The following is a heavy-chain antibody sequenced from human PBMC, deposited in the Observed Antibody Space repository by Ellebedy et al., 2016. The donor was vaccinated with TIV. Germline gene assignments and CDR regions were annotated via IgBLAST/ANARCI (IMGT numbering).Heavy chain of an antibody. D-gene: IGHD3-16*01. Sequence: GESLKISCAASGFIFSNYWIHWVRQVPGEGLVWVSRNGSDGIGTSYADSVKCQVIISRDNAKNTLFLQMNLLRAEDTAMYYCARDDALDGGYLDSWGQGTLVTVSS. CDR1: GFIFSNYW. V-gene: IGHV3-74*01. CDR3: ARDDALDGGYLDS. J-gene: IGHJ4*02. CDR2: NGSDGIGT.